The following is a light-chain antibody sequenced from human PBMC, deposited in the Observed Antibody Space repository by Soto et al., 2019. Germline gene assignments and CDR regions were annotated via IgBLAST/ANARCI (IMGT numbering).Light chain of an antibody. Sequence: QSALTQPPSVSGAPGQRVTISCTGGSSNIGAGYDVHWYQQLPGTAPKLPIYGNSNRPSGVPDRFSGSKSGTSASLAITGLQAEDEADYYCQSYDSSLSGVVFGGGTKLTVL. J-gene: IGLJ2*01. CDR3: QSYDSSLSGVV. CDR2: GNS. CDR1: SSNIGAGYD. V-gene: IGLV1-40*01.